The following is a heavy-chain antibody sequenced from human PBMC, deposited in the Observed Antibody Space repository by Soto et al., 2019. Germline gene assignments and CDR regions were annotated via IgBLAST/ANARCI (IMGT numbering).Heavy chain of an antibody. V-gene: IGHV2-5*02. CDR1: GFSIRTSGVG. CDR3: AHSHVLLSFAFDS. D-gene: IGHD3-10*01. Sequence: QITLKESGPTLVKPTQTLTLTCTFSGFSIRTSGVGVGWIRQPPGKALEWLALVYWADDKRYSPSLKNRLTITKDTSTNQVVLTMTNMDPADTATYFCAHSHVLLSFAFDSWGQGTLVSVSS. CDR2: VYWADDK. J-gene: IGHJ4*02.